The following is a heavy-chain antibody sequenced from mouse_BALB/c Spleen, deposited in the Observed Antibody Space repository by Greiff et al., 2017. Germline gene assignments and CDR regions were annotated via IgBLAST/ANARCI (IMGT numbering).Heavy chain of an antibody. J-gene: IGHJ1*01. CDR3: ARYDGSSSYWYFDV. CDR1: GYTFTSYV. V-gene: IGHV1-14*01. Sequence: EVQLQQSGPELVKPGASVKMSCKASGYTFTSYVMHWVKQKPGQGLEWIGYINPYNDGTKYNEKFKGKATLTSDKSSSTAYMELSSLTSEDSAVYYCARYDGSSSYWYFDVWGAGTTVTVSS. CDR2: INPYNDGT. D-gene: IGHD1-1*01.